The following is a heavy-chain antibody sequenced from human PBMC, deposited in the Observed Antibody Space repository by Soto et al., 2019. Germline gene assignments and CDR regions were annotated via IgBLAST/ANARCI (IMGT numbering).Heavy chain of an antibody. CDR3: ARESFYSGLDV. J-gene: IGHJ6*02. CDR2: IKYTGST. CDR1: GSSISSGDYY. D-gene: IGHD5-12*01. V-gene: IGHV4-31*03. Sequence: SETLSLTCTVPGSSISSGDYYWSWIRQYPGTGLDWIGYIKYTGSTYYNPSLRSRVTISVDTSNRQFYLKLNSVTAADTAVYYCARESFYSGLDVWCQGTTVT.